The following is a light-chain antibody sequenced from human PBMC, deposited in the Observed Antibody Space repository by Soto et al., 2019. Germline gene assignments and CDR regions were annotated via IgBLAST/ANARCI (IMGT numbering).Light chain of an antibody. V-gene: IGLV2-14*01. Sequence: SVLTQPASVSGSPGQSITISCTGTSSDVGGYNYVSWYQQYPGKAPKLMIYHVSNRPSGVSNRFSGSKSGNSASLTISGLQPEDEADYYCSSYTGTSTYVFGTGTNVTVL. J-gene: IGLJ1*01. CDR2: HVS. CDR1: SSDVGGYNY. CDR3: SSYTGTSTYV.